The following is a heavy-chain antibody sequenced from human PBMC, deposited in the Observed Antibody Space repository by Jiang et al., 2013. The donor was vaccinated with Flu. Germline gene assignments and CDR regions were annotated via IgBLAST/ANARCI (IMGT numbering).Heavy chain of an antibody. CDR2: IYWDDDE. D-gene: IGHD3-22*01. CDR3: VHSVNTPSADSSGYYSSFDY. J-gene: IGHJ4*02. Sequence: KPTQTLTLTCTFSGFSLSTSGVGVGWIRQPPGKALEWLALIYWDDDERYSPSLKSRLTITRDTSKNQVVLTMTNMDPVDTATYYCVHSVNTPSADSSGYYSSFDYWGQGTLVTV. CDR1: GFSLSTSGVG. V-gene: IGHV2-5*02.